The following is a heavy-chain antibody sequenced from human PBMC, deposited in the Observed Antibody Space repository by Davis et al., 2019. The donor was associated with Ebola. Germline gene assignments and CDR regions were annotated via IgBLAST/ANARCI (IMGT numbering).Heavy chain of an antibody. D-gene: IGHD6-19*01. CDR1: GFTLSRNG. CDR3: ARDRIAVAGIYYYGMDV. V-gene: IGHV3-30*02. J-gene: IGHJ6*04. Sequence: GGSLRLSCAASGFTLSRNGMHWVRQAPGKGLEWVAIIRFDGSNKYYADSVKGRFTISRDNAKNSLYLQMNSLRDEDTAVYYCARDRIAVAGIYYYGMDVWGKGTTVTVSS. CDR2: IRFDGSNK.